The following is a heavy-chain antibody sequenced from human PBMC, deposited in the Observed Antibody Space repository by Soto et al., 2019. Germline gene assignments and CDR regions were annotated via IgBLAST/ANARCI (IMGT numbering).Heavy chain of an antibody. CDR3: LRDVDCYPFDP. Sequence: QVQLVQSGAEVKKPGASVKVSCKASGYTFTSYAMHWVRQAPGQRLEWMGWINAGNGKPKYSQKFEGRVTITRDTPASPDYMELSSLRSEDTTVYYCLRDVDCYPFDPWGQGTLVTVSS. J-gene: IGHJ5*02. V-gene: IGHV1-3*01. D-gene: IGHD2-21*01. CDR1: GYTFTSYA. CDR2: INAGNGKP.